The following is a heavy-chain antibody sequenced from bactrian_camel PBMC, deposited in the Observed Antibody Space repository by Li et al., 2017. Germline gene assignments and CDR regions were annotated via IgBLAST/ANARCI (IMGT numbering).Heavy chain of an antibody. D-gene: IGHD4*01. V-gene: IGHV3S53*01. J-gene: IGHJ4*01. Sequence: GGGLVQAGGSLRLSCAASGRTYSKWCMGWFRQFQGKEREGVATIDADGVTNYADPVKGRFTISKDNAKNTLYLQMGSLKTEDTAFYYCAIGSYDYNYDPSTRGKGTQVTVSS. CDR1: GRTYSKWC. CDR2: IDADGVT.